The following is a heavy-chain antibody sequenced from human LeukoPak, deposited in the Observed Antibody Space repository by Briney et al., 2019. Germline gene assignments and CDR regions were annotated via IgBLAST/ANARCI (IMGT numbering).Heavy chain of an antibody. CDR3: AKDSDCSSTSCYVPNTENYMDV. CDR1: GFTFSSYG. V-gene: IGHV3-30*02. CDR2: IWYGGSNK. J-gene: IGHJ6*03. Sequence: GGSLRLSCAASGFTFSSYGMHWVRQAPGKGLEWVAVIWYGGSNKYYADSVKGRFTISRDNSKNTLYLQMNSLRAEDTAVYYCAKDSDCSSTSCYVPNTENYMDVWGKGTTVTVSS. D-gene: IGHD2-2*01.